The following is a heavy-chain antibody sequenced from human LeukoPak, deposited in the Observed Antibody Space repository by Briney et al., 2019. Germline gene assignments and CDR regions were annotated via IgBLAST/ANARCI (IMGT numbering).Heavy chain of an antibody. J-gene: IGHJ4*02. CDR3: ARDRPGGSSLDY. V-gene: IGHV4-30-2*01. CDR1: GGSISSGGYY. Sequence: SQTLSLTCTVSGGSISSGGYYWSWLRQPPGKGLEWIGYIYHSGSTYYNPSLKSRVTISVDRSKNQFSLKLSSVTAADTAVYYCARDRPGGSSLDYWGQGTLVTVSS. D-gene: IGHD6-13*01. CDR2: IYHSGST.